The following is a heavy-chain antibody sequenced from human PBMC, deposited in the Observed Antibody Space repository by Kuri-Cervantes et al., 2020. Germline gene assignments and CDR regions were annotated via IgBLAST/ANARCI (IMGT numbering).Heavy chain of an antibody. V-gene: IGHV3-73*01. CDR3: TSLGGDGNSDY. Sequence: GGSLRLSCAASGLTFNGSTVHWVRQASGKGLEWVGHIRSKINNYATTYDASMRGRFTISRDDSKNTVYLQMSSLKTEDTAFYYCTSLGGDGNSDYWGQGTLVTVSS. CDR2: IRSKINNYAT. CDR1: GLTFNGST. D-gene: IGHD5-24*01. J-gene: IGHJ4*02.